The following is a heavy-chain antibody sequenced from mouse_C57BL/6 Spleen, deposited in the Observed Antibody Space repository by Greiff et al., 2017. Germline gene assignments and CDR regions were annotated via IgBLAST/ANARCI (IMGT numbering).Heavy chain of an antibody. CDR1: GFTFSSYA. Sequence: EVMLVESGGGLVKPGGSLKLSCAASGFTFSSYAMSWVRQTPEKRLEWVATISDGGSYTYYPDNVKGRFTISRDNAKNNLYLQMSHLKSEDTAMYYCAREGSNSPWFDVWGTGTTVTVSS. CDR3: AREGSNSPWFDV. V-gene: IGHV5-4*01. CDR2: ISDGGSYT. J-gene: IGHJ1*03. D-gene: IGHD2-5*01.